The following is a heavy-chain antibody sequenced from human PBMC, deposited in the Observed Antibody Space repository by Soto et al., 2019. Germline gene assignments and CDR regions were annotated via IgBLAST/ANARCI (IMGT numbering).Heavy chain of an antibody. J-gene: IGHJ4*02. CDR2: IYYNGRT. CDR3: ARDGSGYDFWSGPYFFDY. V-gene: IGHV4-59*01. D-gene: IGHD3-3*01. CDR1: GGSISTYY. Sequence: QVQLQESGPGLVKPSETLSLTCTVSGGSISTYYWSWIRQPPGKGLEWIGYIYYNGRTNYNPSLESRVTISLDTSKSQFSLKLSSVSAADTAVYYCARDGSGYDFWSGPYFFDYWGPGTLVTVSP.